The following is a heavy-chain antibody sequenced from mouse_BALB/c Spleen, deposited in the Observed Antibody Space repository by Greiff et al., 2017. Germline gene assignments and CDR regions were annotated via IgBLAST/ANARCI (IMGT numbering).Heavy chain of an antibody. Sequence: QVQLQQPGAELVRPGASVKLSCKASGYTFTSYWINWVKQRPGQGLEWIGNIYPSDSYTNYNQKFKDKATLTVDKSSSTAYMQLSSPTSEDSAVYYCTYSFDYWGQGTTLTVSS. CDR1: GYTFTSYW. J-gene: IGHJ2*01. CDR2: IYPSDSYT. CDR3: TYSFDY. V-gene: IGHV1-69*02.